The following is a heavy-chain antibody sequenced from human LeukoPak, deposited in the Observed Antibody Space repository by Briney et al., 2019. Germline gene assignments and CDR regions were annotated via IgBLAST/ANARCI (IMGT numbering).Heavy chain of an antibody. D-gene: IGHD6-19*01. CDR1: GFTFSSYA. Sequence: GGSLRLSCAASGFTFSSYAMHWVRQAPGKGLEWVAVISYDGSNKYYADSVKGRFTISRDNSKNTLYLQMNSLRAEDTAVYYCARDMLGAVAGTLDYWGQGTLVTVSS. CDR3: ARDMLGAVAGTLDY. V-gene: IGHV3-30*04. CDR2: ISYDGSNK. J-gene: IGHJ4*02.